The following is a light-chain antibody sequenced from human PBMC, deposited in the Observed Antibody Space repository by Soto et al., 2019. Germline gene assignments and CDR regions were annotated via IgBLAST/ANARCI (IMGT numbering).Light chain of an antibody. CDR2: KNN. CDR3: AAWDDSLSAWV. J-gene: IGLJ3*02. Sequence: QPVLTQPPSASGTPGQRVTISCSGSSSNIGSNSVYWYQHLPGTAPKLLIYKNNQRPSGVPDRFSGSKSGTSASLAISGLRSEDEADYYCAAWDDSLSAWVFGGGTKLTVL. CDR1: SSNIGSNS. V-gene: IGLV1-47*01.